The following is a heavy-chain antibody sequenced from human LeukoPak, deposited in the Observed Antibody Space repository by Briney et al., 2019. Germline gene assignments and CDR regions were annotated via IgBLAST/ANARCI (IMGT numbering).Heavy chain of an antibody. D-gene: IGHD2-21*02. Sequence: PSETLSLTCTVPGGSISSSSYYWGWIRQPPGKGLEWIGSIYYSGSTYYNPSLESRVTISVDTSKNQFSLKLSSVTAADTAVYYCARPYCGGDCYSGWFDPWGQGTLVTVSS. V-gene: IGHV4-39*07. CDR1: GGSISSSSYY. J-gene: IGHJ5*02. CDR2: IYYSGST. CDR3: ARPYCGGDCYSGWFDP.